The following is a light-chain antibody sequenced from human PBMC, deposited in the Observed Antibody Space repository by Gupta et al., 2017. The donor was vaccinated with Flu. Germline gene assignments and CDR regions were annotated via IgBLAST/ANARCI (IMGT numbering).Light chain of an antibody. CDR1: SGSVSPTYY. J-gene: IGLJ3*02. CDR3: VLYLGRGCWV. CDR2: NTN. V-gene: IGLV8-61*01. Sequence: QTVVTQEPSFSVSPGGTVTLTCGLSSGSVSPTYYPSWYQQTPGQAPLTLLDNTNRRSSGVPHRFGGTILGRTAVLTSTGDQAEEEAYYYGVLYLGRGCWVFGGGTKVNVL.